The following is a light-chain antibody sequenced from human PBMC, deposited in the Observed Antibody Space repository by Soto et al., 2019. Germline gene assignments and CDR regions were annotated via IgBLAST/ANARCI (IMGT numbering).Light chain of an antibody. CDR3: SSYTSSRTLV. CDR2: DVS. V-gene: IGLV2-14*01. CDR1: SSDVGNYNY. J-gene: IGLJ1*01. Sequence: QSVLNQPASVSGSPGQSITISCTGTSSDVGNYNYVSWYQQHPGKAPKLMIYDVSNRPSGVSNRFSGSKSGNTASLTISGLQAEDEADYYCSSYTSSRTLVFGTGTKVTVL.